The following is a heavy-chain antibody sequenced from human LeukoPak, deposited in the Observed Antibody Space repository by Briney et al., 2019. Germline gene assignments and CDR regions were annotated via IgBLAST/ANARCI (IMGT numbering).Heavy chain of an antibody. CDR1: GFTFSSYA. D-gene: IGHD3-16*01. Sequence: GGSLRLACAAYGFTFSSYAMSWVRQAPGKGREWVSAISGSGGSSYYADSGKGRFTISRDNSKTSLYLQMNSLRAEDTAVYYCAKDQRTSRPGGVDYWGQGTLVTVSS. CDR2: ISGSGGSS. J-gene: IGHJ4*02. CDR3: AKDQRTSRPGGVDY. V-gene: IGHV3-23*01.